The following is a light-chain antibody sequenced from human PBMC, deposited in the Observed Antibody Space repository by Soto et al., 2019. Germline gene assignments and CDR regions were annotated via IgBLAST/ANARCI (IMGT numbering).Light chain of an antibody. J-gene: IGKJ1*01. CDR3: QQYGSSPTT. V-gene: IGKV3-20*01. Sequence: EIVWTQSPGTLSLSPEERATLYCRASQSVTSNYLAWYQQKPGQAPRLLIFGASIRATDIPDRFSGTGSGTDFTLAISRLEPEDFAVYHCQQYGSSPTTFGQGTTVEIK. CDR2: GAS. CDR1: QSVTSNY.